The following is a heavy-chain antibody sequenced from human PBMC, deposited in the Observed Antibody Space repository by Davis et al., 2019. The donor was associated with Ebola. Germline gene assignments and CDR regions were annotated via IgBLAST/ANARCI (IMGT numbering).Heavy chain of an antibody. CDR1: GYTFTSYY. CDR3: ARASITVNPTHYYYGMDV. Sequence: AASVKVSCKASGYTFTSYYMHWVRQAPGQGLEWMGIINPSGGSTSYAQKFQGRVTMTRDTSTSTVYMELSSLRSEDTAVYYCARASITVNPTHYYYGMDVWGQGTTVTVSS. J-gene: IGHJ6*02. V-gene: IGHV1-46*01. D-gene: IGHD4-17*01. CDR2: INPSGGST.